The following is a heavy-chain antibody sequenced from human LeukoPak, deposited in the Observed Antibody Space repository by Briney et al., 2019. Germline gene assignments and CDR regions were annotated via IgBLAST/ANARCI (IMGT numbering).Heavy chain of an antibody. D-gene: IGHD2-2*02. CDR2: IIPIFGTA. V-gene: IGHV1-69*13. Sequence: SVKVSCKASGGTFSSYAISWVRQASGQGLEWMGGIIPIFGTANYAQKFQGRVTITADESTSTAYMELSSLRSEDTAVYYCARAEGYCSSTSCYKLDYWGQGTLVTVSS. CDR3: ARAEGYCSSTSCYKLDY. J-gene: IGHJ4*02. CDR1: GGTFSSYA.